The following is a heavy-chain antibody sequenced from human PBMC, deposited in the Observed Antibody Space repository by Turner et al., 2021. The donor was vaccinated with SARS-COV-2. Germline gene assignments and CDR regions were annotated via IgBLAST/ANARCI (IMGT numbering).Heavy chain of an antibody. D-gene: IGHD5-18*01. CDR3: ARDDVDTAFDY. CDR2: IWFDGSNK. CDR1: GFTFSNYG. Sequence: QVQLVESGGGVVQPGRSLSLSCAASGFTFSNYGMHWVRQDPGKGLEWVAVIWFDGSNKYYADSVKGRFTISRDNSKNTLYLQMNSLRAEDTAVYYCARDDVDTAFDYWGQGTLVTVSS. V-gene: IGHV3-33*01. J-gene: IGHJ4*02.